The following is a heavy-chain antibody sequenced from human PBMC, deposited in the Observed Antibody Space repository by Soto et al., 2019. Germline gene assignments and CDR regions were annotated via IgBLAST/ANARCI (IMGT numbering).Heavy chain of an antibody. V-gene: IGHV3-30-3*01. CDR1: GFTFSSYA. CDR2: ISYDGSNK. J-gene: IGHJ4*02. CDR3: ARDDESIAVAGSSLGY. Sequence: GGSLRLSCAASGFTFSSYAMHWVRQAPGKGLEWVAVISYDGSNKYYADSVKGRFTISRDNSKNTLYLQMNSLRAEDTAVYYCARDDESIAVAGSSLGYWGQGTLVTVSS. D-gene: IGHD6-19*01.